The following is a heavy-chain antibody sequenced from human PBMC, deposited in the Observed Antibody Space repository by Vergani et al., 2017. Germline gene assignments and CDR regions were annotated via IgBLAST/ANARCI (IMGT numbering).Heavy chain of an antibody. Sequence: EVQLVQSGAEVKKPGESLKISCKGSGYSLTSYWIGWVRQMTGKGLEGMGIIYPGDSDTRYSPSFQGQVPISADKSISTAYLQWRSLKASDTAMYYCARKGHTAMAKGGNWVDPWGQGTLVTVSA. CDR3: ARKGHTAMAKGGNWVDP. CDR1: GYSLTSYW. J-gene: IGHJ5*02. V-gene: IGHV5-51*01. D-gene: IGHD5-18*01. CDR2: IYPGDSDT.